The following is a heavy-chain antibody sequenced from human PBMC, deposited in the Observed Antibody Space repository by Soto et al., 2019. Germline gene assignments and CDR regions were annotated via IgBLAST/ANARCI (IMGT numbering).Heavy chain of an antibody. J-gene: IGHJ5*02. Sequence: PGGSLRLSCAASGFTFSSYAMHWVRQAPGKGLEWVAVISYDGSNKYYADYVKGRFTISRDNSKNTLYLQMKSLRAEDTAVYYCAREAVAGTLNWFDPWGQGTLVTVSS. V-gene: IGHV3-30-3*01. D-gene: IGHD6-19*01. CDR1: GFTFSSYA. CDR2: ISYDGSNK. CDR3: AREAVAGTLNWFDP.